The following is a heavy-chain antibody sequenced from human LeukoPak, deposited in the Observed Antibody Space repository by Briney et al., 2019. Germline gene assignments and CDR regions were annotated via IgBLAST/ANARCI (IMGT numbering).Heavy chain of an antibody. CDR1: GGSINTYF. CDR2: IYYSGST. CDR3: ARGVTGGWYGDFQH. J-gene: IGHJ1*01. D-gene: IGHD6-19*01. Sequence: NSSETLSLTCTVSGGSINTYFWSWIRQPPGKGLEWIGYIYYSGSTNYNPSLKSRVTISVDTSKNQFSLKLSSVTAADTAAYYCARGVTGGWYGDFQHWGQGTLVTVSS. V-gene: IGHV4-59*01.